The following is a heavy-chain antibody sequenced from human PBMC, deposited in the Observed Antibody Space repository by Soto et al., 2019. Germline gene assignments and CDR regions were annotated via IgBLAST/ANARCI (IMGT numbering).Heavy chain of an antibody. CDR1: GFTFSSYA. CDR2: ISGSGGIT. CDR3: AKDWGYCSSTSCYWGGMDV. D-gene: IGHD2-2*01. Sequence: GGSLRLSCAASGFTFSSYAMSCVRQAPGKGLEWVSAISGSGGITYYADSVKGPFTISRDNSKNTLYLQMNSLRAEDTAVYYWAKDWGYCSSTSCYWGGMDVWGQGTTVTVSS. J-gene: IGHJ6*02. V-gene: IGHV3-23*01.